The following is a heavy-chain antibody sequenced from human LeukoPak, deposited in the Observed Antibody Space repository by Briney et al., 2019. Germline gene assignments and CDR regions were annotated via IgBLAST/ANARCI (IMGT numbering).Heavy chain of an antibody. D-gene: IGHD5-12*01. CDR1: GGSFSGYY. CDR3: ARGRGYRVFDY. V-gene: IGHV4-34*01. Sequence: PSETLSLTCAVYGGSFSGYYWSWIRQPPGKGLEWIGEINHSGSTNYNPSLKSRVTISVDTSKNQFSLKLSSVTAADTAVYYCARGRGYRVFDYWGQGTLVTVSS. J-gene: IGHJ4*02. CDR2: INHSGST.